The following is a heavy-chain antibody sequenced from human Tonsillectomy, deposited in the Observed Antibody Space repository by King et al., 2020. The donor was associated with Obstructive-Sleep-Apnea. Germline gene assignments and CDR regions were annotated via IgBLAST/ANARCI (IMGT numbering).Heavy chain of an antibody. CDR2: IYHSGST. D-gene: IGHD5-18*01. J-gene: IGHJ4*02. CDR1: GYSISSGYY. Sequence: VQLQESGPGLVKPSETLSLTCTVSGYSISSGYYWGWIRQPPGKGLEWIGSIYHSGSTYYNPSLKSRVTISVDTSKNQFSLKLSSVTAADTAVYYCARGLGQRIQLWLGRYYFDYWGQGTLVTVSS. V-gene: IGHV4-38-2*02. CDR3: ARGLGQRIQLWLGRYYFDY.